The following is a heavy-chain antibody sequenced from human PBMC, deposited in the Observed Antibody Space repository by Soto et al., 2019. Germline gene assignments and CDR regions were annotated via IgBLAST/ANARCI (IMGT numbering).Heavy chain of an antibody. Sequence: GSVKIPCWASAPNVSGDPTGWVRHTPGQGRESVGWISSYNGDRHFAQRVKDRLTMPTEPYTSTAYMELRSLRSDDTAIYYCARGGQEGSSRGCGYIYDGLDVWGQGPTVTVSS. D-gene: IGHD2-2*01. CDR3: ARGGQEGSSRGCGYIYDGLDV. V-gene: IGHV1-18*01. CDR1: APNVSGDP. CDR2: ISSYNGDR. J-gene: IGHJ6*02.